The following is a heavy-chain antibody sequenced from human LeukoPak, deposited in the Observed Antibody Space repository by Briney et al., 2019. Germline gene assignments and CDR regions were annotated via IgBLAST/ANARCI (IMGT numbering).Heavy chain of an antibody. CDR2: ISADNGNT. J-gene: IGHJ4*02. V-gene: IGHV1-18*01. D-gene: IGHD1-26*01. Sequence: AASVKVSCKASGHTFTNLGITWVRQAPGQGLEWMGWISADNGNTSYAQKFQGRVTISIDTSTGTGYMELRSLRSDDTAVYYCAKNRGATWWDLVDYWGQGTLVTVSS. CDR1: GHTFTNLG. CDR3: AKNRGATWWDLVDY.